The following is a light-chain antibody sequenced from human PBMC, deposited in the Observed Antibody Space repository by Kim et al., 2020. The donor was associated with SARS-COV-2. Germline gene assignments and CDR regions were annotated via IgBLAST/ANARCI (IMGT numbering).Light chain of an antibody. J-gene: IGKJ5*01. V-gene: IGKV3-15*01. Sequence: EVVMTQSPATLSVSPGERATLSCWASQSVSINLAWYQQKPGQAPRLLIYDASTRATGVPARFSGSGSGTEFTLTISSLQSEDFAVYYCQQYDVWSPFTFGQGTRLEIK. CDR2: DAS. CDR1: QSVSIN. CDR3: QQYDVWSPFT.